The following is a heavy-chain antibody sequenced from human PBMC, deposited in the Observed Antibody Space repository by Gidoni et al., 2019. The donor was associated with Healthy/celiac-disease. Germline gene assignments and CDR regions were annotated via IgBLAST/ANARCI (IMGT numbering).Heavy chain of an antibody. Sequence: QVQLVESGGGVVQPGRSLRLSCAASVFPFSSYGMHWVRQAPGKGLEWVAVIWYDGSNKYYADSVKGRFTISRDNSKNTLYLQMNSLRAEDTAVYYCARDREWSNELDYWGQGTLVTVSS. J-gene: IGHJ4*02. D-gene: IGHD3-3*01. CDR3: ARDREWSNELDY. CDR2: IWYDGSNK. V-gene: IGHV3-33*01. CDR1: VFPFSSYG.